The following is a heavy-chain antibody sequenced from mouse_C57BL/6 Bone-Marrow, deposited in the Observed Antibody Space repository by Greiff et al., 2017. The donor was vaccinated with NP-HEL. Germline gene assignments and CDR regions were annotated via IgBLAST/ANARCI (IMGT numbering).Heavy chain of an antibody. Sequence: EVKLVESGGGLVQPGGSLKLSCAASGFTFSDYYMYWVRQTPEKRLEWVAYISNGGGSTYYPDTVKGRFTISRDNAKNTLYLQMSRLKSEDTAMYYCARRNWDWYCDVWGTGTTVTVSS. CDR1: GFTFSDYY. J-gene: IGHJ1*03. CDR3: ARRNWDWYCDV. V-gene: IGHV5-12*01. D-gene: IGHD4-1*01. CDR2: ISNGGGST.